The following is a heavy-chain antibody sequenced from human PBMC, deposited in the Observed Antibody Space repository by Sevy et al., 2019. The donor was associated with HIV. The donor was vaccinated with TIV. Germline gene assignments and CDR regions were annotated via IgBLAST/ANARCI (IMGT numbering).Heavy chain of an antibody. J-gene: IGHJ4*02. CDR1: GFTFSKYS. Sequence: QLGAPLRLSCAASGFTFSKYSMSWVRQPPGKGLEWVSTLSFGCGEINYADSVKGRFTISRDNSKSSVYLQMNNLRPEDTAVYYCAREGCTKPHDYWGQGTLVTVSS. CDR3: AREGCTKPHDY. D-gene: IGHD2-8*01. CDR2: LSFGCGEI. V-gene: IGHV3-23*01.